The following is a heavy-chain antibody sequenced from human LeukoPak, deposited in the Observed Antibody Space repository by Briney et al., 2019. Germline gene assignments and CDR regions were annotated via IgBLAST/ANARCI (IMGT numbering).Heavy chain of an antibody. CDR1: GFTFSDYY. CDR3: ARVEMATRGMDY. CDR2: ISSSGSTI. Sequence: GGSLRLSCAASGFTFSDYYMSWIRRAPGKGLEWVSYISSSGSTIYYADSVKGRFTISRDNSKNTLYLQMNSLRAEDTAVYYCARVEMATRGMDYWGQGTLVTVSS. V-gene: IGHV3-11*04. J-gene: IGHJ4*02. D-gene: IGHD5-24*01.